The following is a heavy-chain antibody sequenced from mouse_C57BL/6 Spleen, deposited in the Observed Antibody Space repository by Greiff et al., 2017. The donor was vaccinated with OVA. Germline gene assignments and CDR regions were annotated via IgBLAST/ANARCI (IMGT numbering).Heavy chain of an antibody. V-gene: IGHV1-76*01. D-gene: IGHD1-1*01. CDR2: IYPGSGNT. J-gene: IGHJ1*03. Sequence: QVQLQQPGAELVRPGASVKLSCKASGYTFTDYYINWVKQRPGQGLEWIARIYPGSGNTYYNEKFKGKATLTAEKSSSTAYMQLSSLTSEDSAVFSGAKECSSYGYFDVWGTGTTVTVSS. CDR1: GYTFTDYY. CDR3: AKECSSYGYFDV.